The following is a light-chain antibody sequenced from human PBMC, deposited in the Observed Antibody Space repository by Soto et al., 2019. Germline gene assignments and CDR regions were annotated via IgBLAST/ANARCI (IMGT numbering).Light chain of an antibody. V-gene: IGLV4-60*02. J-gene: IGLJ3*02. CDR3: ETWDSNTPCWV. CDR1: SGHSSYI. Sequence: QSVLTQSSSASASLGSSVKLTCTLSSGHSSYIIAWHQQQPGKAPRYLMKLEGSGSYNKGSGVPDRFSGSSSGADRYLTISNLQFEDEANYYCETWDSNTPCWVFGGGTKLTVL. CDR2: LEGSGSY.